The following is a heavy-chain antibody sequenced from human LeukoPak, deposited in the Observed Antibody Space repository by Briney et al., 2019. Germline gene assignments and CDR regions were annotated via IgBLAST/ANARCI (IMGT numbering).Heavy chain of an antibody. CDR2: ISTYTGNT. Sequence: GASVLVSCKTSGYTFTSYAISWVRQAPGQGLECMGWISTYTGNTYYAQKLQGRVTMTTDTSTSTAYMELRSLSSDDTAVYYCARVLVVSADAFDIWGQRTMVTVSS. J-gene: IGHJ3*02. CDR3: ARVLVVSADAFDI. V-gene: IGHV1-18*01. CDR1: GYTFTSYA. D-gene: IGHD3-22*01.